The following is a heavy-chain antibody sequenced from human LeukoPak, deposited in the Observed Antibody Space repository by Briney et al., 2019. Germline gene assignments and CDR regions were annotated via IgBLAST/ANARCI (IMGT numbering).Heavy chain of an antibody. CDR3: ARDLVVVAATYFDY. Sequence: GGSLRLSCAASGFTFSSYSMNWVRQAPGNGLEWVSSISSSSRYIYYADSVKGRFTISRDNAKNSLYLQMNSLRAEDTAVYYCARDLVVVAATYFDYWGQGTLVTVSS. J-gene: IGHJ4*02. D-gene: IGHD2-15*01. CDR1: GFTFSSYS. CDR2: ISSSSRYI. V-gene: IGHV3-21*01.